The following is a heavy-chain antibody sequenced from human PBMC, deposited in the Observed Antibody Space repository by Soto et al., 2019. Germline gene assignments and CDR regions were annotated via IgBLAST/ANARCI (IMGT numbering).Heavy chain of an antibody. J-gene: IGHJ4*02. CDR2: LSFDGRIE. Sequence: SLRLSCAASGFTFGRNGMHWVRQAPGKGLEWVAVLSFDGRIEYYADSVKGRFKIFRDNPKNTLYLQMNTLRPDDTALYYCAKDRDRTWSLDYWGQGALVTVSS. CDR3: AKDRDRTWSLDY. V-gene: IGHV3-30*18. CDR1: GFTFGRNG. D-gene: IGHD1-7*01.